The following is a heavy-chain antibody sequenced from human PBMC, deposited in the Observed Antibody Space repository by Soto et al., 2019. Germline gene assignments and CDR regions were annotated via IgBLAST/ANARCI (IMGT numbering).Heavy chain of an antibody. V-gene: IGHV4-31*03. D-gene: IGHD5-12*01. CDR1: GGSISSGGYY. CDR2: IYYSGST. CDR3: AREGKQYSGYDWHAFDI. Sequence: SETLSLTCTVSGGSISSGGYYWSWIRQHPGKGLEWIGYIYYSGSTYYNPSLKSRVTISVDTSKNQFSLKLSSVTAADTAVYYCAREGKQYSGYDWHAFDIWGQGTMVTVSS. J-gene: IGHJ3*02.